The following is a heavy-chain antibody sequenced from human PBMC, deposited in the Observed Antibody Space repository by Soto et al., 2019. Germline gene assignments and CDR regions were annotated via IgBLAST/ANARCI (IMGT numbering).Heavy chain of an antibody. D-gene: IGHD3-10*01. CDR3: ARESAGSGKNNWFDP. J-gene: IGHJ5*02. CDR2: IYYSGST. V-gene: IGHV4-59*12. Sequence: SETLSLTCTVSGGSISSYYWSWIRQPPGKGLEWIGYIYYSGSTNYNPSLKSRVTISVDTSKNQFSLKLSSVTAADTAVYYCARESAGSGKNNWFDPWGRGTLVTVSS. CDR1: GGSISSYY.